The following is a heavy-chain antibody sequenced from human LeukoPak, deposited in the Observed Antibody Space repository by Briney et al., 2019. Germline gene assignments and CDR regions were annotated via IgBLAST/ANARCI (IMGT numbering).Heavy chain of an antibody. D-gene: IGHD3-10*01. Sequence: PGGSLRLSCEVSGFTFSNYAMNWVRQAPGKGLEWVSSISASAGSAVYADSVKGRFTISRDNSKNTLYLQMNSLRAEDTAVYYCATLMVRGAGGDYWGQGTLVTVSS. J-gene: IGHJ4*02. V-gene: IGHV3-23*01. CDR2: ISASAGSA. CDR3: ATLMVRGAGGDY. CDR1: GFTFSNYA.